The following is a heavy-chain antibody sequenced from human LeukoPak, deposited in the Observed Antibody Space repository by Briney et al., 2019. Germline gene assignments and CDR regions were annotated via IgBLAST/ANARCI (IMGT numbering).Heavy chain of an antibody. Sequence: SENLSCNCFVSGVSISPYYWSWIRQPPGIGLEWSGYAGYRGTTNYRPSLKSRVTISVDTSKNQFSLRLSSVTAADTAVYYCARSPYSSDYYYYFDYWRQGTLVTVSS. D-gene: IGHD3-22*01. CDR1: GVSISPYY. J-gene: IGHJ4*02. V-gene: IGHV4-59*08. CDR3: ARSPYSSDYYYYFDY. CDR2: AGYRGTT.